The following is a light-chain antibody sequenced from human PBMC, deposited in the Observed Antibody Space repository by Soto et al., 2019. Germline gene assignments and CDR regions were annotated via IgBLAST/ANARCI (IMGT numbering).Light chain of an antibody. J-gene: IGLJ2*01. V-gene: IGLV2-8*01. Sequence: QSALTQPASVSGSPGQSITISCTGTSSDVGAHNFVSWYQQHPGKAPKLMIYEVIKRPSGVPDRFSGSKSGNTASLTVSGLQAEDEADYYCSSYAGSNNLHVLFGGGTKLTVL. CDR2: EVI. CDR3: SSYAGSNNLHVL. CDR1: SSDVGAHNF.